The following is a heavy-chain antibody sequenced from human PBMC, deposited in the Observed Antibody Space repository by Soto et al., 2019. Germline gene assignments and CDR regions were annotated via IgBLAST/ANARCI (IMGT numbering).Heavy chain of an antibody. CDR1: GFTFSAFY. D-gene: IGHD1-26*01. CDR2: ISGDGSST. V-gene: IGHV3-74*03. J-gene: IGHJ5*02. Sequence: PGGSLRLSCAASGFTFSAFYMHWVRQAPGKGLVWVSRISGDGSSTTYADSVKGRFTISRDNAKNALYLQMNSLRAEDTAVYYCARLEWGVGGSGGLKTFDLWGQGTLVTVSS. CDR3: ARLEWGVGGSGGLKTFDL.